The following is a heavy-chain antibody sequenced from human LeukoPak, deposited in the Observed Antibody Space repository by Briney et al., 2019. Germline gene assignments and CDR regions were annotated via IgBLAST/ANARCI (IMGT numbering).Heavy chain of an antibody. V-gene: IGHV4-34*01. CDR2: INHSGST. CDR3: AREKSRGWGRSLYFDY. Sequence: LETLSLTCAVYGGSFSGYCWSWIRQPPGKGLEWIGEINHSGSTNYNPSLKSRVTISVDTSKSQFSLKLSSVTAADTAVYYCAREKSRGWGRSLYFDYWGQGTLVTVSS. CDR1: GGSFSGYC. J-gene: IGHJ4*02. D-gene: IGHD6-19*01.